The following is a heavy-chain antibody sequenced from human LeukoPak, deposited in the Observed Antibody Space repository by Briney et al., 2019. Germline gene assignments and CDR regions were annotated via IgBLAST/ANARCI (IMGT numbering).Heavy chain of an antibody. CDR2: IRYDGGNQ. Sequence: GGSLRLSCAASVFTFSSYGIHWVRQAPGKGLEWVAFIRYDGGNQYYADSVKGRFTIARDNSKNTLYVQMNSLRVEDPAVYYCARDGRPSAPGGYQFDYWGQGTLVTVSS. CDR1: VFTFSSYG. CDR3: ARDGRPSAPGGYQFDY. J-gene: IGHJ4*02. V-gene: IGHV3-30*02. D-gene: IGHD2-2*01.